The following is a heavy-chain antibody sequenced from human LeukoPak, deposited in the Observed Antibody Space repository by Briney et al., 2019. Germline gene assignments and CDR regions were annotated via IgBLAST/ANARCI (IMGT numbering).Heavy chain of an antibody. CDR3: AKDLTVRGVFYFDY. CDR1: GFTFSSYA. Sequence: GGSLRLSCAAPGFTFSSYAMSWVRQAPGKGLEWVSAISGSGGSTYYADSVKGRFTISRDNSKNTLYLQMNSLRAEDTAVYYCAKDLTVRGVFYFDYWGQGTLVTVSS. V-gene: IGHV3-23*01. CDR2: ISGSGGST. D-gene: IGHD3-10*01. J-gene: IGHJ4*02.